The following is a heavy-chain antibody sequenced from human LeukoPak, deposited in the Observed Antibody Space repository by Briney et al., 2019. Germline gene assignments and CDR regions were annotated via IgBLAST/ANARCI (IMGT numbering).Heavy chain of an antibody. J-gene: IGHJ4*02. D-gene: IGHD6-19*01. CDR2: IRYDGSNK. CDR1: GFTFSSYG. Sequence: GGSLRLSCAASGFTFSSYGMHWVRQAPGKGLEWVAFIRYDGSNKYYADSVKGRFTISRDNSKNTLYLQMNSLRAEDTAVYYCAREGPWPVDYWGQGTLVIVSS. CDR3: AREGPWPVDY. V-gene: IGHV3-30*02.